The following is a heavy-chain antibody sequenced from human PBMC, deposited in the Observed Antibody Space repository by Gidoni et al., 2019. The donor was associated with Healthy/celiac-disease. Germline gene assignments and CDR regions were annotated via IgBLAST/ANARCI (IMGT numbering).Heavy chain of an antibody. CDR3: AREAGYCSSTSCYGEAYYYYGMDV. Sequence: QVQLVESGGGVVQPGRSLRLSCAASGFTFSSSGMHWVRQAPGKGLGWVAVIWYDGSNKYYADSVKGRFTISRDNSKNTRYLQMNSLRAEDTAVYYCAREAGYCSSTSCYGEAYYYYGMDVWGQGTTVTVSS. CDR2: IWYDGSNK. V-gene: IGHV3-33*01. D-gene: IGHD2-2*01. CDR1: GFTFSSSG. J-gene: IGHJ6*02.